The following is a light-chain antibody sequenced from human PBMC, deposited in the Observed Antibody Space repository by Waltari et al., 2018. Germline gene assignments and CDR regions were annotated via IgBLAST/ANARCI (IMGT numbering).Light chain of an antibody. V-gene: IGLV3-1*01. CDR1: TLGNYY. Sequence: SYELTQPPSLSVSPGQTASITCSGYTLGNYYVSWYQQRPGQSPILLIYQDDKRPSDIPARFSGSNSGNTATLTISATHSMDESVYYCQAWDNSAVVFGGGTMLTVL. CDR2: QDD. CDR3: QAWDNSAVV. J-gene: IGLJ3*02.